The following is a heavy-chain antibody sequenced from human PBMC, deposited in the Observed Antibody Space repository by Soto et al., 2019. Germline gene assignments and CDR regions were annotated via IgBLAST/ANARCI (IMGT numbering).Heavy chain of an antibody. J-gene: IGHJ4*02. CDR3: ARGYYYGSGSPGD. D-gene: IGHD3-10*01. V-gene: IGHV1-69*13. CDR2: IIPIFGTA. CDR1: GGTFSSYA. Sequence: SVKVSCKASGGTFSSYANRLVRQAPGQGLEWMGGIIPIFGTANYAQKFQGRVTITADESTSTAYMELSSLRSEDTAVYYCARGYYYGSGSPGDWGQGTLVTVSS.